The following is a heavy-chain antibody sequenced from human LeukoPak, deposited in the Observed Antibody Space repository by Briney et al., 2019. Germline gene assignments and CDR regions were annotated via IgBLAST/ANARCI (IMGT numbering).Heavy chain of an antibody. CDR1: GFTFSSYA. J-gene: IGHJ1*01. CDR3: AKEVYGDSTGGRFQN. D-gene: IGHD4-17*01. CDR2: ISGSGGST. V-gene: IGHV3-23*01. Sequence: GGSLRLSCAASGFTFSSYAMSWVRQAPGKGLEWVSGISGSGGSTYYADSVKGRFTISRDNSKNTLYLQMSSLRAEDTAVYYCAKEVYGDSTGGRFQNWGQGTLVTVSS.